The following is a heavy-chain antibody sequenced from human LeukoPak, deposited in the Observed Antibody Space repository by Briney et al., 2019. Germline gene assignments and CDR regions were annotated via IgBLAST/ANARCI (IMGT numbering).Heavy chain of an antibody. Sequence: SETLSLTCTVSGGSMSNYYWSWIRQPPGKGLEWIGYIYYSGSTSYNPSLKSRVTISVDTSKNQFSLKLTSVTAADTAVYFCARDSSAAGETFDYWGQGTLVTVSS. D-gene: IGHD6-13*01. J-gene: IGHJ4*02. CDR3: ARDSSAAGETFDY. CDR2: IYYSGST. V-gene: IGHV4-59*12. CDR1: GGSMSNYY.